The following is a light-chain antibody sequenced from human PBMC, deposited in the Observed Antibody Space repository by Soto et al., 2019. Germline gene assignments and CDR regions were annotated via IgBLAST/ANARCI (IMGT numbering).Light chain of an antibody. CDR1: RGISSY. J-gene: IGKJ4*01. CDR3: QQLNSYPLT. V-gene: IGKV1-9*01. Sequence: IQLTQSPSSLFASVGDRVTITCQASRGISSYLAWYQQKPGKAPKLLIYAASTLQSGVPSRVRGSGSGTDFTLTISSLKPEDFETYYCQQLNSYPLTFGGGTKVDI. CDR2: AAS.